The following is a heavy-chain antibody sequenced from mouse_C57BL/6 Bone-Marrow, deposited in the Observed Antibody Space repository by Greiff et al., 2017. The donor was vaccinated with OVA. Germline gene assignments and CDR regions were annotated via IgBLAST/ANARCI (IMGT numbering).Heavy chain of an antibody. J-gene: IGHJ2*01. CDR2: IFPGSGST. Sequence: VQLQESGPELVKPGASVKISCKASGYTFTDYYINWVKQRPGQGLEWIGWIFPGSGSTYYNEKFTGKATLTVDNSSSTAYMLLSSLTSEDSAVYVCARRGVGAHLDYWGKGTTLTVSS. CDR1: GYTFTDYY. CDR3: ARRGVGAHLDY. V-gene: IGHV1-75*01. D-gene: IGHD1-1*01.